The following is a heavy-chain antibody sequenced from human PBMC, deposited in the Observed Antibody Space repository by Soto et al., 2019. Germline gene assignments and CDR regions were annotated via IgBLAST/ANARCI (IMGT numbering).Heavy chain of an antibody. V-gene: IGHV3-15*01. J-gene: IGHJ4*02. Sequence: GGSLRLSCAASGFTFSNAWMSWVRQAPGKGLEWGGRIKSKTDGGTTDYAAPVKGRFTISRDDSKNTLYLQMNSLKTEDSAVYYCTTEVRYGYKRWGQGTLVTVSS. CDR3: TTEVRYGYKR. CDR1: GFTFSNAW. D-gene: IGHD5-12*01. CDR2: IKSKTDGGTT.